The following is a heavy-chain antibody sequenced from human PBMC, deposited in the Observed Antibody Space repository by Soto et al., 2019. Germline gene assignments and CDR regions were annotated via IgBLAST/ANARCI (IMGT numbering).Heavy chain of an antibody. Sequence: QVQLQESGPGLVKPSETLSLTCTVSGGSISSYYWSWIRQPPGKGLEWIGYIYYSGSTNYNPSLKSRVTISVDTSKNQFSLKLSSVTAEDTAVYYCARDCATSCYGDYYYYYYMDVWGKGTTVTVSS. CDR1: GGSISSYY. CDR2: IYYSGST. J-gene: IGHJ6*03. CDR3: ARDCATSCYGDYYYYYYMDV. D-gene: IGHD2-2*01. V-gene: IGHV4-59*01.